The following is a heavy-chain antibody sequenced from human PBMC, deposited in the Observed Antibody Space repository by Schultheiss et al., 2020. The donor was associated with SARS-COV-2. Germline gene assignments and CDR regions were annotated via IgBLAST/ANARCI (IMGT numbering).Heavy chain of an antibody. CDR3: ARASGYAGYSSDY. J-gene: IGHJ4*02. CDR2: IYYSGST. CDR1: GGSISSSSYY. Sequence: SETLSLTCTVSGGSISSSSYYWGWIRQPPGKGLEWIGSIYYSGSTYYNPSLKSRVTISVDTSKNQFSLKLSSVTAADTAVYYCARASGYAGYSSDYWGQGTLVTVSS. V-gene: IGHV4-39*01. D-gene: IGHD5-12*01.